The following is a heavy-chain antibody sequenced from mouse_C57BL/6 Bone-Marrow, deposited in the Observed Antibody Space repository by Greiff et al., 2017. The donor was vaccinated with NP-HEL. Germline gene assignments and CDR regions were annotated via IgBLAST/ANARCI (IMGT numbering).Heavy chain of an antibody. CDR1: GFTFSNYW. D-gene: IGHD1-1*01. CDR3: TDYGSSCHGYFDV. CDR2: IRLKSDNSAT. J-gene: IGHJ1*03. V-gene: IGHV6-3*01. Sequence: EVQVEESGGGLVQPGGSMKLSCVASGFTFSNYWMNWVRQSPEKGLEWVAQIRLKSDNSATHYAESVKGRFTISRDDSTSGVCLQMNNLRAEDTGIYCGTDYGSSCHGYFDVWGTGTTVTVSS.